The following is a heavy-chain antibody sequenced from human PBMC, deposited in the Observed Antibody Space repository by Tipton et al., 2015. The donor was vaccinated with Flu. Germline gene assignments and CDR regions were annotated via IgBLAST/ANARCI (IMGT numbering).Heavy chain of an antibody. CDR1: GFTFSSYE. Sequence: SLRLSCAASGFTFSSYEMNWVRQAPGKGLEWVSYISTSGSTIYYADSVKGRFTISRDSAKNSLYLQMNSLRAEDTAVYYCARLDIAAAASSSAFDIWGQGTMVTVSS. D-gene: IGHD6-13*01. V-gene: IGHV3-48*03. CDR2: ISTSGSTI. J-gene: IGHJ3*02. CDR3: ARLDIAAAASSSAFDI.